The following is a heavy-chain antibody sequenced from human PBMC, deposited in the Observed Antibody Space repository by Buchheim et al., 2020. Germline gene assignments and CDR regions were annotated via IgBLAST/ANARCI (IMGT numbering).Heavy chain of an antibody. D-gene: IGHD6-25*01. CDR3: ARAHQRGVNYFDY. CDR1: GYTFVNSH. CDR2: IIPIFGTA. Sequence: QVHLVQSGPEVKRPGASVKISCKASGYTFVNSHIAWVRQAPGQGLEWMGGIIPIFGTANYAQKFQGRVTITADESTSTPYMELSSLRSEDTAVYYCARAHQRGVNYFDYWGQGTL. V-gene: IGHV1-69*13. J-gene: IGHJ4*02.